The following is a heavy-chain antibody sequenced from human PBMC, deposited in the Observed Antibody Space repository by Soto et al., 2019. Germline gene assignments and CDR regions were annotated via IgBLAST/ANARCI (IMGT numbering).Heavy chain of an antibody. CDR2: IYYSGST. Sequence: PSETLSLTCTVSGGSISSYFWSWIRQPPGKGLEWIGHIYYSGSTNNNPSLKSRATISVDTSKNQFSLKLSTVTAADTAVYYCARVASTVTLEGAFDYWGQGTLVTVSS. CDR3: ARVASTVTLEGAFDY. V-gene: IGHV4-59*01. CDR1: GGSISSYF. J-gene: IGHJ4*02. D-gene: IGHD4-17*01.